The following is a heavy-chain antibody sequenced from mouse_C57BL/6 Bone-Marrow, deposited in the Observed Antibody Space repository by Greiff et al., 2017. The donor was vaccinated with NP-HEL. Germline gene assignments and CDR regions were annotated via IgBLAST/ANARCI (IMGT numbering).Heavy chain of an antibody. CDR2: INPGSGGT. CDR3: ARFYYDYDCYWYFDV. V-gene: IGHV1-54*01. J-gene: IGHJ1*03. CDR1: GYAFTNYL. D-gene: IGHD2-4*01. Sequence: VKLMESGAELVRPGTSVKVSCKASGYAFTNYLIEWVKQRPGQGLEWIGVINPGSGGTTYNEKFKGKATLTADKSSSTAYMQLSSLTSEGSAVYFCARFYYDYDCYWYFDVWGTGTTLTVSS.